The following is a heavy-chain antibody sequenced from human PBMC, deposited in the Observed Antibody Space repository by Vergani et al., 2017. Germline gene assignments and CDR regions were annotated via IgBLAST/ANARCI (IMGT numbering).Heavy chain of an antibody. CDR2: IRNKANDYTT. V-gene: IGHV3-72*01. Sequence: EVQLVESGGSLVHPGGSLRLSCAASGFSFSNHWMRWVRQAPGKGLEWVGRIRNKANDYTTQYAASVKGRFTISRDDSKSYLYLQMNSLQTEDTALYYCVRVKGSNWNDHLYDIWGQGTLVTVSS. CDR3: VRVKGSNWNDHLYDI. CDR1: GFSFSNHW. D-gene: IGHD1-1*01. J-gene: IGHJ3*02.